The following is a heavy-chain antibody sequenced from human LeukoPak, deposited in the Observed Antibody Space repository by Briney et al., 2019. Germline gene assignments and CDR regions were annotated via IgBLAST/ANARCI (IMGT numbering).Heavy chain of an antibody. CDR1: GFTFSSYA. Sequence: PGGSLRLSCAASGFTFSSYAMSWVRPAPGKGLEWVSAISGSGGSTYYADSVKGRFTISRDNSKNTMYLQMNSLRAGDTAVYYWAKCKIEVRIARFDPWGQGTLVTVSS. J-gene: IGHJ5*02. D-gene: IGHD6-13*01. CDR2: ISGSGGST. V-gene: IGHV3-23*01. CDR3: AKCKIEVRIARFDP.